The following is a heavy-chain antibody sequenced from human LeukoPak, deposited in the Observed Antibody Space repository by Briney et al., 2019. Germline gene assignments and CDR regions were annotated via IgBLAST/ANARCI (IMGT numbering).Heavy chain of an antibody. D-gene: IGHD3-22*01. CDR1: GGSISSSSYY. Sequence: SETLSLTCNVPGGSISSSSYYWGWIRQPPGKGLEWIGSIYYSGSTYYNPSLKSRVTISVDTSKNQFSLKLSSVTAADTAVYYCARLNYYDSSGYGGRYYFDYWGQGTLVTVSS. CDR2: IYYSGST. V-gene: IGHV4-39*01. J-gene: IGHJ4*02. CDR3: ARLNYYDSSGYGGRYYFDY.